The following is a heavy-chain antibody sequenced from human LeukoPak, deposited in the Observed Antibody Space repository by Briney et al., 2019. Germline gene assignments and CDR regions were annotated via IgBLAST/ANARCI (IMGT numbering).Heavy chain of an antibody. CDR3: ASWPTGDYPNWFDP. Sequence: PSETLSLTCAVYGGSFSGYYWSWIRQPPGKGLEWIGEINHSGSTNYNPSFKSRVTISVDTSKNQFSLKLSSVTAADTAVYYCASWPTGDYPNWFDPWGQGTLVTVSS. V-gene: IGHV4-34*01. J-gene: IGHJ5*02. D-gene: IGHD4-17*01. CDR1: GGSFSGYY. CDR2: INHSGST.